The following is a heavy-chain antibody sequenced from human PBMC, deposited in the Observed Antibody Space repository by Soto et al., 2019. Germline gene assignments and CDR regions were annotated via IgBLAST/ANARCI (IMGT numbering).Heavy chain of an antibody. Sequence: SVKVSCKASGGTFISYAISWVRQAPGQGLEWMGGIIPIFGTANYAQKFQGRVTITADESTSTAYTELSSLRSEDTAVYYCARLFTDYSYCSSTSCYSNWFDPWGQGTLVTVSS. CDR1: GGTFISYA. CDR3: ARLFTDYSYCSSTSCYSNWFDP. CDR2: IIPIFGTA. J-gene: IGHJ5*02. D-gene: IGHD2-2*01. V-gene: IGHV1-69*13.